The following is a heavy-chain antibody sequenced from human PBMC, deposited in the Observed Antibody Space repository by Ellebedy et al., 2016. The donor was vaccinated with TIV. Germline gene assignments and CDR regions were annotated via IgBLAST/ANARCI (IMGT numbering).Heavy chain of an antibody. CDR1: GFTFSSYG. J-gene: IGHJ3*01. Sequence: GESLKISCAASGFTFSSYGMHWVRQAPGKGLEWVAVIWYDGSNKYYADSVKGRFTISRDNSRNTLYLQMNSLGAEDTAVYYCARSAYSSSWSMVAFDLWGQGTMVTVS. V-gene: IGHV3-33*01. D-gene: IGHD6-13*01. CDR3: ARSAYSSSWSMVAFDL. CDR2: IWYDGSNK.